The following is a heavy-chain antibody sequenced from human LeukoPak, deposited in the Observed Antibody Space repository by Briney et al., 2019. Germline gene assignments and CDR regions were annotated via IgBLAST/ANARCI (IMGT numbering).Heavy chain of an antibody. V-gene: IGHV3-11*01. CDR2: ISSSGKTI. Sequence: GGSLRLSCAASGFTFSDYYMTWIRQAPGKGLEWVSYISSSGKTIYYTDSVKGRFTISRDNAKNSLYLQMNSLRAEDTAVYYCARDARDEEYYYYMDVWGKGTTVTISS. D-gene: IGHD5-24*01. J-gene: IGHJ6*03. CDR3: ARDARDEEYYYYMDV. CDR1: GFTFSDYY.